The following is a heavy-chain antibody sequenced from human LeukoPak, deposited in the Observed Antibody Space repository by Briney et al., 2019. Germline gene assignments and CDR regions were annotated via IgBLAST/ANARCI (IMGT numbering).Heavy chain of an antibody. V-gene: IGHV4-34*01. Sequence: SETLSLTCAVYGGSFSGYYWSWIRQPPGKGLEWIGEINHSGSTNYNPSLKSRVTISVGTSKNQFSLKLNSVTAADTAVYYCARLGCSSTSCYQNSWGQGTLVTVSS. J-gene: IGHJ4*02. CDR2: INHSGST. CDR3: ARLGCSSTSCYQNS. D-gene: IGHD2-2*01. CDR1: GGSFSGYY.